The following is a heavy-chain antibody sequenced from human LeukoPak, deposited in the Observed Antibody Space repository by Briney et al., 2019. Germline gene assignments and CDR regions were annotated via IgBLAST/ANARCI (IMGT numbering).Heavy chain of an antibody. CDR3: ARVGIAAAGFDY. CDR1: GGSISSSSYY. CDR2: IYYSGST. Sequence: PSETLSLTCTVSGGSISSSSYYWAWIRQPPGKGLEWIGSIYYSGSTYYNPSLNSRVTISIDTSKTQFSLKLSSVTAADTAVYYCARVGIAAAGFDYWGQGTLVTVSS. J-gene: IGHJ4*02. D-gene: IGHD6-13*01. V-gene: IGHV4-39*07.